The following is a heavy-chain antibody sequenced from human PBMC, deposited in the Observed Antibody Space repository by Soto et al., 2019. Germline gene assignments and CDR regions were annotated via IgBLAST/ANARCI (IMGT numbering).Heavy chain of an antibody. Sequence: LRLSCAASGFTFSSYAMHWVRQAPGKGLEWVAVISYDGSNKYYADSVKGRFTISRDNSKNTLYLQMNSLRAEDTAVYYCARDSTSGSYLAGAFDISGQGTMVTVS. CDR1: GFTFSSYA. CDR3: ARDSTSGSYLAGAFDI. V-gene: IGHV3-30-3*01. D-gene: IGHD1-26*01. J-gene: IGHJ3*02. CDR2: ISYDGSNK.